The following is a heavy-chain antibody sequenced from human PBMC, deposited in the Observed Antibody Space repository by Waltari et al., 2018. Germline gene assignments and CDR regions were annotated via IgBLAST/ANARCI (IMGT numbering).Heavy chain of an antibody. J-gene: IGHJ4*02. CDR1: GGTFSSYA. Sequence: QVQLVQSGAEVKKPGSSVKVSCKASGGTFSSYAISWVRQAPGQGLEWMGGIIPIFGTANYAQKFQGRVTITADESTSTAYMELSSLRSEDTAVYYCARERNYGSGSYYNFYYFDYWGQGTLVTVSS. D-gene: IGHD3-10*01. CDR2: IIPIFGTA. CDR3: ARERNYGSGSYYNFYYFDY. V-gene: IGHV1-69*01.